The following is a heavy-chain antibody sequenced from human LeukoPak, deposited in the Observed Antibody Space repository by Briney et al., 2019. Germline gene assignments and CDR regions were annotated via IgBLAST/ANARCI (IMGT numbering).Heavy chain of an antibody. CDR2: ISAYNGNT. CDR1: GYTFTSYA. CDR3: ARVGWYYDFWSGYPLYYYYGMDV. J-gene: IGHJ6*02. V-gene: IGHV1-18*01. Sequence: ASVKVSCKASGYTFTSYAISWVRQAPGQGLEWMGWISAYNGNTNYAQKLQGRVTMTTDTSTSTAYMELRSLRSDDTAVYYCARVGWYYDFWSGYPLYYYYGMDVWGQGTTVTVSS. D-gene: IGHD3-3*01.